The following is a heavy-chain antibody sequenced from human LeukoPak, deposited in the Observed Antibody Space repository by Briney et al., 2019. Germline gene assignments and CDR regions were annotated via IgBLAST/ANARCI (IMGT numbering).Heavy chain of an antibody. Sequence: ASVKVSCKASGYTFTGYYMHWVRQAPGQGLEWMGWINPNSGGTNFAQKFQGRVTMTRDTSITTAYMELSRLTSDDTAVYYCARTRGGYSYGYPGYFQHWGQGTLVTVSS. CDR2: INPNSGGT. D-gene: IGHD5-18*01. CDR1: GYTFTGYY. CDR3: ARTRGGYSYGYPGYFQH. V-gene: IGHV1-2*02. J-gene: IGHJ1*01.